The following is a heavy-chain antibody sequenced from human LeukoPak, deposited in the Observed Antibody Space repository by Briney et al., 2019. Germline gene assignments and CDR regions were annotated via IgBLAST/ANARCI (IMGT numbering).Heavy chain of an antibody. J-gene: IGHJ4*02. CDR1: GFTFSSYS. Sequence: GGSLRLSCAASGFTFSSYSMNWVRQAPGKGLEWVSSISRSSSYIYYADSVKGRFTISRDNAKNSLYLQMNSLRAEDTAVYYCARGDSSSWYYFDYWGQGTLVTVSS. V-gene: IGHV3-21*01. CDR3: ARGDSSSWYYFDY. CDR2: ISRSSSYI. D-gene: IGHD6-13*01.